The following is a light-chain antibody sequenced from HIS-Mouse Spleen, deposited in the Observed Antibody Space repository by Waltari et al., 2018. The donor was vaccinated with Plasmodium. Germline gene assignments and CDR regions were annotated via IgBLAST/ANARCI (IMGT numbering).Light chain of an antibody. CDR2: QDS. CDR1: KLGDKY. V-gene: IGLV3-1*01. Sequence: SYELTQPPSVSVSPGQTASIPCSGAKLGDKYACWSPQKPGQSPVLVIYQDSKRPSGIPERFSGSNSGNTATLTISGTQAMDEADYYCQAWDSSTVVFGGGTKLTVL. CDR3: QAWDSSTVV. J-gene: IGLJ2*01.